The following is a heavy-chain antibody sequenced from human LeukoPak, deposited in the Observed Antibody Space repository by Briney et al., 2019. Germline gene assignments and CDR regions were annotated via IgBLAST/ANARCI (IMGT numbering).Heavy chain of an antibody. CDR1: GYTFTGYY. V-gene: IGHV1-2*02. CDR2: INPNSGGT. Sequence: ASVKVSCKASGYTFTGYYMHWVRQAPGQGLEWMGWINPNSGGTNYAQSLQGRLTITRDMSTNTAYMELSSLRSDDTAVYYCAAERYGGISDCCNFEIWGQGTMVTVSS. D-gene: IGHD4-23*01. CDR3: AAERYGGISDCCNFEI. J-gene: IGHJ3*02.